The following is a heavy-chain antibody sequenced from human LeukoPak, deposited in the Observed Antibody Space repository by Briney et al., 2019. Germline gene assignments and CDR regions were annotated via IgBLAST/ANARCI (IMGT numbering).Heavy chain of an antibody. CDR2: ISSSSSYI. V-gene: IGHV3-21*01. Sequence: KPGGPLRPSWAASGFTSISNKMNWVRQAPGKGLEWVSSISSSSSYIYYADSVKGRFTISRDNAKNSLYLQMNSLRAEDMTVYYCGKGAAAFWVFDYWGQGTLVTVSS. CDR1: GFTSISNK. D-gene: IGHD3-3*01. CDR3: GKGAAAFWVFDY. J-gene: IGHJ4*02.